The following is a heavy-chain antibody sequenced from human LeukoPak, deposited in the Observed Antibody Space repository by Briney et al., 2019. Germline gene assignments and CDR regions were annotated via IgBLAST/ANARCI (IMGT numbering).Heavy chain of an antibody. J-gene: IGHJ5*02. CDR2: IFQSGST. Sequence: SEALSLTCAVSGGSISSGDYSWSWIRQPPGKGLEWIGYIFQSGSTYYNPSLKSRATISVDRSKNQFSLKLSSVTAADTAVYYCARVGSDWNDVRYNWFDPWGQGTLVTVSS. CDR1: GGSISSGDYS. D-gene: IGHD1-1*01. V-gene: IGHV4-30-2*01. CDR3: ARVGSDWNDVRYNWFDP.